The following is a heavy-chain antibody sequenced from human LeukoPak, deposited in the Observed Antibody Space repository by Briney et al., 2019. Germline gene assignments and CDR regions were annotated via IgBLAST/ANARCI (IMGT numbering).Heavy chain of an antibody. J-gene: IGHJ4*02. CDR1: GGSISSYY. CDR2: IYYSGST. Sequence: SETLSLTCTVSGGSISSYYWSWIRQPPGKGLEWIGYIYYSGSTNYNPSLKSRVTISVDTSKNQLSLKLSSVTAADTAVYYCARDRGVRGVSFFDYWGQGTLVTVSS. D-gene: IGHD3-10*01. V-gene: IGHV4-59*01. CDR3: ARDRGVRGVSFFDY.